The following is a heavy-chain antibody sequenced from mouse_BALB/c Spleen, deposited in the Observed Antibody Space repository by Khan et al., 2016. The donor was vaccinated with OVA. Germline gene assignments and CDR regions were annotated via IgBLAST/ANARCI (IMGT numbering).Heavy chain of an antibody. D-gene: IGHD1-1*01. J-gene: IGHJ2*01. CDR3: ARSVTITTVVATDVDY. V-gene: IGHV3-2*02. Sequence: EVQLQESGPGLVKPSQSLSLTCTVTGYSITSDYAWNWIRQFPGNKLEWMGYISYSGRTSYNPSLKSRISITRDTSKNQFFLQLNSVTTEDTATXYCARSVTITTVVATDVDYWGQGTTLTVSS. CDR1: GYSITSDYA. CDR2: ISYSGRT.